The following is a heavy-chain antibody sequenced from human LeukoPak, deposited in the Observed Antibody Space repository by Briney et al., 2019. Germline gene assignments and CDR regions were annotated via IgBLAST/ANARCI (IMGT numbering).Heavy chain of an antibody. CDR1: GGSISSSSYY. D-gene: IGHD3-22*01. V-gene: IGHV4-39*07. Sequence: SETLSLTCTVSGGSISSSSYYWGWIRQPPGKGLEWIGEINHSGSTNYNPSLKSRVTISVDTSKNQFSLKLSSVTAADTAVYYCARGPSISGIYDSSGYALFDYWGQGTLVTVSS. CDR3: ARGPSISGIYDSSGYALFDY. J-gene: IGHJ4*02. CDR2: INHSGST.